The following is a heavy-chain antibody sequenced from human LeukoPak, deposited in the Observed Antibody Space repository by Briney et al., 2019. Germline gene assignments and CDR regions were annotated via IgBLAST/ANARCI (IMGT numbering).Heavy chain of an antibody. V-gene: IGHV1-2*02. CDR3: ARRGCSSTSCFHY. J-gene: IGHJ4*02. D-gene: IGHD2-2*01. Sequence: ASVKVSCKASGCTFTGYYMHWVRQAPGQGLEWMGWINPNSGGTNYAQKFQGRVTMTRDTSISTAYMELSRLRPDDTAVYYCARRGCSSTSCFHYWGQGTLVTVSS. CDR1: GCTFTGYY. CDR2: INPNSGGT.